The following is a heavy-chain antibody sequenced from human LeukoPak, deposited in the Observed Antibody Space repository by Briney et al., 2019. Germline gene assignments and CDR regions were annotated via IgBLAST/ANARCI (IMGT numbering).Heavy chain of an antibody. J-gene: IGHJ3*01. D-gene: IGHD3-22*01. CDR2: ISPSGGST. Sequence: ASVKVSCKAFGYTFTSNYMHWVRQAPGQGPEWMGVISPSGGSTTYAQKFQGRVTMTRNTSISTAYMELSSLRSEDTAVYYRARDLRSRRSYYYDGSGYRSFDFWGQGTMVTVSS. V-gene: IGHV1-46*01. CDR3: ARDLRSRRSYYYDGSGYRSFDF. CDR1: GYTFTSNY.